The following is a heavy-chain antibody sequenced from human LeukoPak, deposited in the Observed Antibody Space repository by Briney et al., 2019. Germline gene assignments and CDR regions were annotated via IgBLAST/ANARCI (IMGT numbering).Heavy chain of an antibody. CDR2: IYHSGST. Sequence: SETLSLTCAVSGYSISSGYYWGWIRQPPGKGLEWIGSIYHSGSTYYNPSLKSRVTISVDTSKNQFSLKLSSVTAADTAVYYCARPNALYCGGDCFFDYWGQGTLVTVSS. CDR3: ARPNALYCGGDCFFDY. J-gene: IGHJ4*02. CDR1: GYSISSGYY. V-gene: IGHV4-38-2*01. D-gene: IGHD2-21*01.